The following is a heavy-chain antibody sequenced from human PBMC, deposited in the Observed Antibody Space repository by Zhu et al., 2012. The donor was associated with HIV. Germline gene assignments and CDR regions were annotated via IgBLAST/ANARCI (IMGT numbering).Heavy chain of an antibody. CDR1: GATFTDHL. CDR2: INRGESP. J-gene: IGHJ4*02. Sequence: QVQLEQWGTGLLKPSETLSLTCAVYGATFTDHLWSWIRQSPGKGLEWTGEINRGESPKYNPTLKSRVRISVDAAKNHFSLELTSVTAADTAMYYCVTRDRRNWDFDYWGRGTWSPSPQ. V-gene: IGHV4-34*02. D-gene: IGHD3-16*01. CDR3: VTRDRRNWDFDY.